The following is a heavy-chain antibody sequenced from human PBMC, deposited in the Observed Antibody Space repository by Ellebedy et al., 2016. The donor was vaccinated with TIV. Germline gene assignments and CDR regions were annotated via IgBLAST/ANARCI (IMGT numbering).Heavy chain of an antibody. Sequence: PGGSLRLSCEASGIIVSDYFMNWVRQAPGKGLEWVSVLYPDAKTNYTDSVNGRFIVFRDSSKNTLYLQMNSLPAEDTAVYYCARDPGGGGDFGDNWFDPWGQGTLVTVSS. V-gene: IGHV3-66*01. CDR1: GIIVSDYF. D-gene: IGHD2-21*01. J-gene: IGHJ5*02. CDR3: ARDPGGGGDFGDNWFDP. CDR2: LYPDAKT.